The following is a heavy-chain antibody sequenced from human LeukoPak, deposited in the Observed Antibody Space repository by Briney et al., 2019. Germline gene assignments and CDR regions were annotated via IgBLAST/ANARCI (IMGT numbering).Heavy chain of an antibody. Sequence: PGGSLRLSCAASGFTFSSYWMHWVRQAPGKGLVWVSRINSDGSSTTYADSVKGRFTISRDNAKNTLYLQLNSLRDEDTAVYYCARAMRSGYDYWGQGTLVTVSS. D-gene: IGHD5-12*01. J-gene: IGHJ4*02. V-gene: IGHV3-74*01. CDR1: GFTFSSYW. CDR2: INSDGSST. CDR3: ARAMRSGYDY.